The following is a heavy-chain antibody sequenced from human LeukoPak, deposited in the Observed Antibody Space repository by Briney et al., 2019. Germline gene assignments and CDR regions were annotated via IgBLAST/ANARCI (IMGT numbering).Heavy chain of an antibody. CDR1: GGSISSYY. CDR2: IYYSGST. D-gene: IGHD4-17*01. CDR3: AGHALDYGDCLYFDY. J-gene: IGHJ4*02. V-gene: IGHV4-59*08. Sequence: PSETLSLTCTVSGGSISSYYWSWIRQPPGKGLEWIGYIYYSGSTNYNPSLKSRVTISVDTSKNQFSLKLSSVTAADTAVYYCAGHALDYGDCLYFDYWGQGTLVTVSS.